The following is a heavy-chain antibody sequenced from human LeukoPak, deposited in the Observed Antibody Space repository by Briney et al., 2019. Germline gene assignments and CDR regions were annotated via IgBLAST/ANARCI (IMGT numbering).Heavy chain of an antibody. CDR2: ISSSSSTI. Sequence: GGSLRLSCAASGFTFSSYSMNWVRQAPGKGLEWVSYISSSSSTIYYADSVKGRFTISRDNSKNTLYLQMNSLRAEDTAVYYCAKEVSSGLPDYWGQGTLVTVSS. CDR3: AKEVSSGLPDY. CDR1: GFTFSSYS. D-gene: IGHD6-19*01. J-gene: IGHJ4*02. V-gene: IGHV3-48*01.